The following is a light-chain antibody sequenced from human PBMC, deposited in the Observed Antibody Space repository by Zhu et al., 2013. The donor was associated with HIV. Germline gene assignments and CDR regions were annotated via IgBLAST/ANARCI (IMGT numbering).Light chain of an antibody. CDR1: QSVLYTSSGKNY. V-gene: IGKV4-1*01. CDR3: QHYYSAPYT. Sequence: DIVMTQSPDSLAVSLGERATINCKSSQSVLYTSSGKNYLAWYQQRPGQPPKLLIYWASTRESGVPDRFSGSGSGTDFTLTISSLQAEDVAVYYCQHYYSAPYTFGLGDQAGDQT. J-gene: IGKJ2*01. CDR2: WAS.